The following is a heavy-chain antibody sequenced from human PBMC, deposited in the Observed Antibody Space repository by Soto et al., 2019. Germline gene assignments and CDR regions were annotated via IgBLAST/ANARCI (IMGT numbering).Heavy chain of an antibody. Sequence: ASVKVSCKVSGYTLTELSMHWVRQAPGKGLEWMGGFDPEDGETIYAQKFQGRVTMTEDTSTDTAYMELSSLRSEDTAVYYCATNGTLIFGGVQDNWFGPWGQETLVTV. CDR1: GYTLTELS. J-gene: IGHJ5*01. CDR2: FDPEDGET. V-gene: IGHV1-24*01. CDR3: ATNGTLIFGGVQDNWFGP. D-gene: IGHD3-3*02.